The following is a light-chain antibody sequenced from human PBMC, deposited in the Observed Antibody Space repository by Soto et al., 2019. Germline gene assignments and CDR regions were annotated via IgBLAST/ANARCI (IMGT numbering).Light chain of an antibody. J-gene: IGLJ2*01. CDR3: AAWDDSLNAAV. CDR1: SSNIGSHT. V-gene: IGLV1-44*01. Sequence: QSVLTQPYSVSVTPGQRVTISCSGSSSNIGSHTLNWYQHLPGTAPNLLIYSDNQRPSGVPDRFSGSTSGTSASLAISGLQSEDEADYYWAAWDDSLNAAVFGGGTKLTVL. CDR2: SDN.